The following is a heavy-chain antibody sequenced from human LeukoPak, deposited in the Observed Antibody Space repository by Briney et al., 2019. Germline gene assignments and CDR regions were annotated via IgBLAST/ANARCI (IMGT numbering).Heavy chain of an antibody. Sequence: PGGSLRLSCAASGFTFSSYAMSWVRQAPGKGLEWVSAISGSGGSTYYADSVKGRFTISRDNSKNTLYLQMNSLRAEDTAVYYCARRGYCSGGSCYRRGDYWGQGTLVTVSS. CDR2: ISGSGGST. CDR3: ARRGYCSGGSCYRRGDY. D-gene: IGHD2-15*01. CDR1: GFTFSSYA. V-gene: IGHV3-23*01. J-gene: IGHJ4*02.